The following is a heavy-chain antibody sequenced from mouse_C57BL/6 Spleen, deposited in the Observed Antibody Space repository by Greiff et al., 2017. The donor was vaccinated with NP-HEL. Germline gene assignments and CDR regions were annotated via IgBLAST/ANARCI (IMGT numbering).Heavy chain of an antibody. CDR1: GYTFPEYT. V-gene: IGHV1-62-2*01. J-gene: IGHJ2*01. CDR3: ARHEDNGDFDY. CDR2: FYPGSGSI. Sequence: VQVVQSGAELVKPGASVKLSCKASGYTFPEYTIHWVKQRSGPGLEWLGWFYPGSGSIKYNEKFKDKATLTVDKSSSTVYRERRSLTAEDSAVYICARHEDNGDFDYWGQGTTLTVSS.